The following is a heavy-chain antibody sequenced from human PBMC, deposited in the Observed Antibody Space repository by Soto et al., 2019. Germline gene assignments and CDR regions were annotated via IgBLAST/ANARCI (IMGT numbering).Heavy chain of an antibody. V-gene: IGHV3-21*01. J-gene: IGHJ4*02. CDR1: GFTFSSYS. Sequence: EVQLVEPGGGLVKPGGSLRLSCAASGFTFSSYSMNWVRQAPGKRLEWVSSISSSSSYIYYADSVKGRFTISRDNAKNSLYLQMNSLRAEDTAVYYCARDVTGSGYSAFDYWGQGTLVTVSS. CDR2: ISSSSSYI. D-gene: IGHD3-22*01. CDR3: ARDVTGSGYSAFDY.